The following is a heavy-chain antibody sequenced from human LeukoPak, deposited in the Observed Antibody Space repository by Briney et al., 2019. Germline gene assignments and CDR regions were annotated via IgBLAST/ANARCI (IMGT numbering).Heavy chain of an antibody. CDR1: GGSISSSTYY. Sequence: SETLSLACTVSGGSISSSTYYWGWIRQHPGKGLEWIGSFFYSGSTYYNPSLKSRLTMSVDTSNNQFSLKLMSVTAADTAVYYCASGTSTYYELYFWGQGTLVTVSS. V-gene: IGHV4-39*01. D-gene: IGHD3-3*01. J-gene: IGHJ4*02. CDR3: ASGTSTYYELYF. CDR2: FFYSGST.